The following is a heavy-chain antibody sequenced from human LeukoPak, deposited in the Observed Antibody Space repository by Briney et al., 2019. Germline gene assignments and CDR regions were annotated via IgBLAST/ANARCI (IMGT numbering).Heavy chain of an antibody. CDR1: GGSISSSSYY. V-gene: IGHV4-39*01. J-gene: IGHJ4*02. CDR3: ARFAPMGYYFDY. CDR2: IYYSGST. D-gene: IGHD5-24*01. Sequence: SETLSLTCTVSGGSISSSSYYWGWIRQPPGKGLEWIGSIYYSGSTYYNPSLKSRVTISVDTSKNQFSLKLSSVTAADTAVYYCARFAPMGYYFDYWGQGTLVTVSS.